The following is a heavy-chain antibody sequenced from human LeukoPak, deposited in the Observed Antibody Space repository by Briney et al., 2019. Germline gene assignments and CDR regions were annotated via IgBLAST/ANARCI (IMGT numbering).Heavy chain of an antibody. J-gene: IGHJ4*02. CDR3: ARDNDYVWGSYRYTTGFGY. CDR1: GGSLSGHY. Sequence: KTSETLSLTCTVGGGSLSGHYWGWIRQPPGKGLELVGHIYYTGTTFYNPSLNSRVTITLDTSRNQFSLKLSSVTAADTAVYYCARDNDYVWGSYRYTTGFGYWGQGTLVTVSS. CDR2: IYYTGTT. V-gene: IGHV4-59*11. D-gene: IGHD3-16*02.